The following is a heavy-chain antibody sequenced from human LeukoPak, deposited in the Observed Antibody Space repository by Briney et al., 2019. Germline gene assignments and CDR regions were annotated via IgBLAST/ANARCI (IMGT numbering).Heavy chain of an antibody. CDR1: GYTFTGYY. Sequence: ASVKVSCKASGYTFTGYYMHWVRQAPGQGLEWMGWISAYNGNTNYAQKLQGRVTMTTDTSTSTAYMELSSLRSEDTAVYYCARGIADDYYYYYYMDVWGKGTTVTVSS. CDR3: ARGIADDYYYYYYMDV. CDR2: ISAYNGNT. J-gene: IGHJ6*03. V-gene: IGHV1-18*04. D-gene: IGHD6-13*01.